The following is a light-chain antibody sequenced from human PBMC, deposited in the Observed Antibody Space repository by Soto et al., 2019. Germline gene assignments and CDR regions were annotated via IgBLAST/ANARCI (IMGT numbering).Light chain of an antibody. Sequence: DIQMTQSPSSLSASVGDRVTITCRASQGLNNYLAWYQQKPGKVPKLLIYATSTLQLGVPSRFSGSGGGTEYTLTVSSLQPEDVATYYCQRYNSAPLTFGGGTKVEIK. CDR1: QGLNNY. V-gene: IGKV1-27*01. CDR3: QRYNSAPLT. CDR2: ATS. J-gene: IGKJ4*01.